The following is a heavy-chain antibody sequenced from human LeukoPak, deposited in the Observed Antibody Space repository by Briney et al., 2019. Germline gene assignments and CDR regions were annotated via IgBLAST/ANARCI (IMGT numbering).Heavy chain of an antibody. CDR1: GFTFSSYW. CDR2: IKEDGSEK. D-gene: IGHD1-1*01. J-gene: IGHJ4*02. V-gene: IGHV3-7*01. CDR3: ARGVPTGIDYFDY. Sequence: GGSLRLSCAASGFTFSSYWMSWVRQAPGKGLEWVANIKEDGSEKFYVDSVKGRFSMPRDNARNSLYLQINSLRAEDTAVYYCARGVPTGIDYFDYWGQGTLVTVSS.